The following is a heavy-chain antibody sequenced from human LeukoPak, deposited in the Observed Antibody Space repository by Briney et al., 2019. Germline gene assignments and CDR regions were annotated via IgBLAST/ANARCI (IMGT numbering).Heavy chain of an antibody. CDR3: ARLLWFGELRFDY. D-gene: IGHD3-10*01. CDR1: GYSFNSYW. J-gene: IGHJ4*02. V-gene: IGHV5-51*01. CDR2: IYPGDSDT. Sequence: GASLKISCKGSGYSFNSYWIGWGRPVPGKGLEWMGIIYPGDSDTRYSPSFQGQVTISADKSISTAYLQGSSLKASDTAMYYCARLLWFGELRFDYWGQGTLVTVSS.